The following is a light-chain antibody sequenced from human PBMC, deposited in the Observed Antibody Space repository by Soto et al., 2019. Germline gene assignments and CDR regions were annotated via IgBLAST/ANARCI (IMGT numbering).Light chain of an antibody. CDR1: QSISGS. CDR2: GAF. J-gene: IGKJ4*01. CDR3: QQTYRTPLT. V-gene: IGKV1-39*01. Sequence: DIQMTQSPSSLSALVGDRVTITCRASQSISGSLNWYQSKPGKAPKLLIYGAFTLHSGVPSRFSGSGSGTDYTLTICNLQLEDFASYYCQQTYRTPLTYGGGTKVEIK.